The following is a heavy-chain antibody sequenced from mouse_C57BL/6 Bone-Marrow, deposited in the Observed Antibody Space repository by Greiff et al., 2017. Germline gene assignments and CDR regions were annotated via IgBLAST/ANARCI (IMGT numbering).Heavy chain of an antibody. D-gene: IGHD1-1*01. CDR1: GYTFTSYW. CDR2: IYPSDSET. J-gene: IGHJ1*03. V-gene: IGHV1-61*01. CDR3: ASYYGSSSHWYFDV. Sequence: VQLQQPGAELVRPGSSVKLSCKASGYTFTSYWMDWVKQRPGQGLEWIGNIYPSDSETHYNQKFKDKATLTVDKSSSTAYMQLSSLTSEDSAVYYCASYYGSSSHWYFDVWGTGTTVTVSS.